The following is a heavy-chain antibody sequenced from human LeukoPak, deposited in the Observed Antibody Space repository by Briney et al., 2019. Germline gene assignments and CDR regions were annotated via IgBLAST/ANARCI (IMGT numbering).Heavy chain of an antibody. CDR1: GGSISSSSYY. CDR2: IYYSGST. Sequence: KASETLSLTCTVSGGSISSSSYYWGWIRQPPGKELEWIGSIYYSGSTYYNPSLKSRVTISVDTSKNQFSLKLSSVTAADTAAYYRARFVDTAMAYYFDYWGQGTLVTVSS. J-gene: IGHJ4*02. V-gene: IGHV4-39*01. CDR3: ARFVDTAMAYYFDY. D-gene: IGHD5-18*01.